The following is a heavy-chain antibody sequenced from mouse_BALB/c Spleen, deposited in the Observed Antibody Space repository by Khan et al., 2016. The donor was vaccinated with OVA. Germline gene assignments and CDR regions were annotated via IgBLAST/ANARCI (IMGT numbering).Heavy chain of an antibody. CDR3: ARMNYFGYTFAY. V-gene: IGHV1-77*01. CDR2: ISPGSGDT. CDR1: GYSFTDYY. Sequence: VELVESGAELARPGASVKLSCKASGYSFTDYYINWVKQRTGQGLEWIGEISPGSGDTYYNEKFKGKATLTADKSSSTAYIQLSSLTSEASAVYFCARMNYFGYTFAYWGQGTLVTVSA. J-gene: IGHJ3*01. D-gene: IGHD1-2*01.